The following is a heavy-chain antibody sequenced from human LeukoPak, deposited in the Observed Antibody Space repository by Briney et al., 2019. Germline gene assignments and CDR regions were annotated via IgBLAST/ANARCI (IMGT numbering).Heavy chain of an antibody. J-gene: IGHJ4*02. CDR3: ARIRVRFGELGGEFDY. V-gene: IGHV1-69*01. Sequence: IFGTANYAQKFQGRVTITADESTSTAYMELSSLRSDDTAVYYCARIRVRFGELGGEFDYWGQGTLVTVSS. CDR2: IFGTA. D-gene: IGHD3-10*01.